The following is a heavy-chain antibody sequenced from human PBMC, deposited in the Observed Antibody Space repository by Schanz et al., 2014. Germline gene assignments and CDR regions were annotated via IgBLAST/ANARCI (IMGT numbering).Heavy chain of an antibody. CDR1: GFTFSSYS. CDR3: ARGASRDYFAMDV. V-gene: IGHV3-74*02. Sequence: EVQLVESGGGLVQPGGSLRLSCAASGFTFSSYSMNWVRQPPGKGLLWVSRVSRDGSETTYVDSVRGRFTISRDTAKNTVFLQMNNLRAEDTAVYYCARGASRDYFAMDVWGQGTTVTVSS. CDR2: VSRDGSET. J-gene: IGHJ6*02.